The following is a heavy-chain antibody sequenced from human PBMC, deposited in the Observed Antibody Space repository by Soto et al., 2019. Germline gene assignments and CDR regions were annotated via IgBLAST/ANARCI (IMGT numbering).Heavy chain of an antibody. V-gene: IGHV1-2*02. Sequence: ASVKVSFKASGYTFTGYYMHWVRQAPGQGLEWMGWINPNSGGTNYAQKFQGRVTMTRDTSISTAYMELSRLRSDDTAVYYCARESRSLLYYYYGMDVWGQGTTVTVSS. D-gene: IGHD3-16*02. CDR1: GYTFTGYY. J-gene: IGHJ6*02. CDR3: ARESRSLLYYYYGMDV. CDR2: INPNSGGT.